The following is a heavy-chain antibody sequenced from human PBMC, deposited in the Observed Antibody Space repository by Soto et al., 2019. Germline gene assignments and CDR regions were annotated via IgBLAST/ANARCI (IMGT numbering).Heavy chain of an antibody. D-gene: IGHD5-18*01. V-gene: IGHV3-30*18. CDR3: AKDGVGYSYGLYYFDY. CDR1: GFTFSSYG. Sequence: XGSLGLSCAASGFTFSSYGMHGVRQAPGKGLEWVAVISYDGSNKYYADSVKGRFTISRDNSKNTLYLQMNSLRAEDTAVYYCAKDGVGYSYGLYYFDYWGQGTLVTVSS. J-gene: IGHJ4*02. CDR2: ISYDGSNK.